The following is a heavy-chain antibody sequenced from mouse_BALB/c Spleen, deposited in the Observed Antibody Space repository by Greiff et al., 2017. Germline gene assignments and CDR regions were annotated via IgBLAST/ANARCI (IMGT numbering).Heavy chain of an antibody. V-gene: IGHV5-17*02. CDR1: GFTFSSFG. Sequence: EVKVVESGGGLVQPGGSRKLSCAASGFTFSSFGMHWVRQAPEKGLEWVAYISSGSSTIYYADTVKGRFTISRDNPKNTLFLQMTSLRSEDTAMYYCARGYGMDYWGQGTSVTVSS. CDR3: ARGYGMDY. CDR2: ISSGSSTI. J-gene: IGHJ4*01.